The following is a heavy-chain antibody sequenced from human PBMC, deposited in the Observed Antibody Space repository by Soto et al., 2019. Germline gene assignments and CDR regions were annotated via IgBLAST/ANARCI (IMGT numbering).Heavy chain of an antibody. J-gene: IGHJ4*02. D-gene: IGHD2-15*01. CDR1: GFTFSSYW. Sequence: EVQLVESGGGLVQPGGSLRLSCAASGFTFSSYWMHWVRQAPGKGLVWVSRITSDGSSTGYADSVMGRFTISRDNAKNTLYLQMNSLSAEDTAVYYCARDQGYCSGGSCYEAGYWGQGTLVTVSS. V-gene: IGHV3-74*01. CDR3: ARDQGYCSGGSCYEAGY. CDR2: ITSDGSST.